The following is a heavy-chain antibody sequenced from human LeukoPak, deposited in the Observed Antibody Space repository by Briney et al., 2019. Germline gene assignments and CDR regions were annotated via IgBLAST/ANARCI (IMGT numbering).Heavy chain of an antibody. CDR3: AIGGGAGNWFDP. D-gene: IGHD3-10*01. J-gene: IGHJ5*02. CDR2: IYYSGST. CDR1: GGSISSGGYY. Sequence: SQTLSLTCTVYGGSISSGGYYWSWIRQPPGKGLEWIGYIYYSGSTYYNPSLKSRVTISVDTSKNQFSPKLSSATAADTAVYYCAIGGGAGNWFDPWGQGTLVTVSS. V-gene: IGHV4-31*03.